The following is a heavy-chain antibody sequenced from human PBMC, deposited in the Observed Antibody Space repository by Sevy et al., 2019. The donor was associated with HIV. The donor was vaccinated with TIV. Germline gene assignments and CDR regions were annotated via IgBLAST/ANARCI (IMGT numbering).Heavy chain of an antibody. V-gene: IGHV3-30-3*01. J-gene: IGHJ6*02. CDR3: ARPRANYVDHYFFYAMDV. CDR1: GFAFTNYYA. CDR2: ISYDGSDK. Sequence: GGSLRLSCTPSGFAFTNYYAMHWVRQAPGKGLEWVALISYDGSDKFYADSVKGRFTITRDNFKNTLYLQMNGLTTEDTAVYYCARPRANYVDHYFFYAMDVWGQGTTVTVSS. D-gene: IGHD4-17*01.